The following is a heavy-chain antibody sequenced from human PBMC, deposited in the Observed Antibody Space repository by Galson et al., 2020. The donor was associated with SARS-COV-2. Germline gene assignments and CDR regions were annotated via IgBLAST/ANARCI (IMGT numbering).Heavy chain of an antibody. Sequence: SETLSLTCTVSGGSISSSSYYWGWIRQPPGKGLEWIGSIYYSGSTYYNPSLKSRVTISVDTSKNQFSLKLSSVTAADTAVYYCARRGEYYDSSGYFYNLFDYWGQGTLVTVSS. V-gene: IGHV4-39*01. J-gene: IGHJ4*02. CDR1: GGSISSSSYY. D-gene: IGHD3-22*01. CDR3: ARRGEYYDSSGYFYNLFDY. CDR2: IYYSGST.